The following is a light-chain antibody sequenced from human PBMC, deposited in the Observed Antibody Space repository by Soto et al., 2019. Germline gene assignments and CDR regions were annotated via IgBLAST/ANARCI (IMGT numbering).Light chain of an antibody. CDR3: QQYGFSLIT. J-gene: IGKJ5*01. CDR2: GAS. CDR1: PSISGNY. Sequence: EIVLTQSPGTLSLSPGERATLSCRASPSISGNYLAWYQQKPGQAPRLLIYGASSRATGIPDRFSGSASGTDVTLTISRLEPEDFAVYYCQQYGFSLITFGQGTRLEIK. V-gene: IGKV3-20*01.